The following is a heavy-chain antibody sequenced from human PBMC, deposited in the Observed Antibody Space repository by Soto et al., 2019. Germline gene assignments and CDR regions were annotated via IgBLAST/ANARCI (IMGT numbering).Heavy chain of an antibody. CDR1: GYTFTGYY. D-gene: IGHD3-22*01. V-gene: IGHV1-2*02. CDR2: INPNSGGT. CDR3: ARIPFYDPRALDI. J-gene: IGHJ3*02. Sequence: KFSCKASGYTFTGYYMHWVRQAPGQGLEWMGWINPNSGGTNYAQKFQGRVTMTRDTSISTAYMELSRLRSDDTAVYYCARIPFYDPRALDIWGQGTMVPVSS.